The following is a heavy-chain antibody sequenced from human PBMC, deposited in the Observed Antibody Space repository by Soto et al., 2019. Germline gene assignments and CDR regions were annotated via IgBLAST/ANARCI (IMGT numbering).Heavy chain of an antibody. J-gene: IGHJ4*02. CDR3: ARVGFGSGNYYMFDY. CDR2: IYYSGTT. V-gene: IGHV4-59*01. CDR1: GESIGTYY. Sequence: SETLSLTCTVSGESIGTYYWSWIRQPPGKGLEWIGYIYYSGTTNQNPSLRSRVTISVDTSKNQFSLKLSSVTAADTAVYYCARVGFGSGNYYMFDYWGQGILVTVSS. D-gene: IGHD3-10*01.